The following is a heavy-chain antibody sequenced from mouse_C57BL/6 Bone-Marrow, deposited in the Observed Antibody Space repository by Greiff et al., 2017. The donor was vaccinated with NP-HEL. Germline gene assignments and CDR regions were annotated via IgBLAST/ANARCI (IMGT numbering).Heavy chain of an antibody. Sequence: EVQLVESGGGLVKPGGSLKLSCAASGFTFSDYGMHWVRQAPEKGLEWVAYISSGSSTIYYAGTVKGRFTISRDNAKNTLFLQMTSLRSEDTAMYYCARQGYYGSSCYFDYWGQGTTLTVSS. V-gene: IGHV5-17*01. CDR2: ISSGSSTI. D-gene: IGHD1-1*01. CDR1: GFTFSDYG. J-gene: IGHJ2*01. CDR3: ARQGYYGSSCYFDY.